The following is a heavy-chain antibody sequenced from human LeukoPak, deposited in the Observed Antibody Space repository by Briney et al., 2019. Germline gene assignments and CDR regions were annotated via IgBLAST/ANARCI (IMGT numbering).Heavy chain of an antibody. CDR1: GFAFSVYA. CDR3: AKPISGGLAVTADWFHP. CDR2: INANSGTT. J-gene: IGHJ5*01. V-gene: IGHV3-23*01. Sequence: PGGSLRLSCTASGFAFSVYAMSWLRQPPGKGLEWVSTINANSGTTSYAASVRGRFTISRDNSKSTLYLQLNTLRADDTATYYCAKPISGGLAVTADWFHPWGQGTLFVVSS. D-gene: IGHD6-19*01.